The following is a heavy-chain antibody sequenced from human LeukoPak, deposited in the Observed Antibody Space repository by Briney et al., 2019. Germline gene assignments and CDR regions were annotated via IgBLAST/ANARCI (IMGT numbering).Heavy chain of an antibody. J-gene: IGHJ4*02. V-gene: IGHV3-74*01. CDR2: INSDGSST. Sequence: PGGSLRLSCAASGFTFSSYAMSWVRQAPGKGLVWVSRINSDGSSTSYADSVKGRFTISRDNAKNTLYLQMNSLRAEDTAVYYCARGSPIKFGLVGVGADFDYWGQGTLVTVSS. CDR3: ARGSPIKFGLVGVGADFDY. CDR1: GFTFSSYA. D-gene: IGHD1-26*01.